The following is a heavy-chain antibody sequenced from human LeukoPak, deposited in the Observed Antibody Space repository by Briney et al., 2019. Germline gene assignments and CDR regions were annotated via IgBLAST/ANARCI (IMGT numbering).Heavy chain of an antibody. Sequence: SETLSLTCTVSGGSITSSSYYWGWIRRPPGKGLEWIGSIYYSGSTYYNPSVKSRVTISVDTSKNQFSLKLSPVTAADTAVYFCASGAYLGGGLRFDPWGQGALVTVSS. CDR2: IYYSGST. CDR1: GGSITSSSYY. D-gene: IGHD3-10*01. CDR3: ASGAYLGGGLRFDP. J-gene: IGHJ5*02. V-gene: IGHV4-39*01.